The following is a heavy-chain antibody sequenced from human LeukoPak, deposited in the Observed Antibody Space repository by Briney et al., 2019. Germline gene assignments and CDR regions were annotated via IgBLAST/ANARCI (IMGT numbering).Heavy chain of an antibody. CDR3: AKVVGATTGGWFDP. CDR2: IYTSGSS. CDR1: GDFISSSRYY. Sequence: SETLSLTCIVSGDFISSSRYYWSWIRQPAGKGLEWIGRIYTSGSSNYNPSLKSRVTMSVDTSKNQFSLKLSSVTAADTAVYYCAKVVGATTGGWFDPWGQGTLVTVSS. V-gene: IGHV4-61*02. J-gene: IGHJ5*02. D-gene: IGHD1-26*01.